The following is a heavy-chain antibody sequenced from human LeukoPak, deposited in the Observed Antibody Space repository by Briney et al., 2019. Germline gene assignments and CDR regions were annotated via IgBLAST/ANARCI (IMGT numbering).Heavy chain of an antibody. CDR3: AREVALPGSYPRGRDYYYYGMDV. CDR1: GFTFSAYA. CDR2: ISSNGGST. J-gene: IGHJ6*02. Sequence: PGGSLRLSCSASGFTFSAYAMHWVRQAPGKGLEYVSSISSNGGSTYYADSVKGRITISRDNSKSTLSLQMNSLRPEDTAVYYCAREVALPGSYPRGRDYYYYGMDVWGPGTTVTVSS. V-gene: IGHV3-64*04. D-gene: IGHD3-16*01.